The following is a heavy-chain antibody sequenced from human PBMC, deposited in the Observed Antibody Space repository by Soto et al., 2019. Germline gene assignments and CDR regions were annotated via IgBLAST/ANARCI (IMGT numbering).Heavy chain of an antibody. CDR3: ARDGCSGGSCYFDFDI. CDR2: INPNSGGT. Sequence: ASVKVSCKASGYTFTGYYMHWVRQAPGQGLEWMGWINPNSGGTNYAQKFQGWVTMTRDTSISTAYMELSRLRSDDTAVYYCARDGCSGGSCYFDFDIWGQGTMVTVSS. D-gene: IGHD2-15*01. CDR1: GYTFTGYY. V-gene: IGHV1-2*04. J-gene: IGHJ3*02.